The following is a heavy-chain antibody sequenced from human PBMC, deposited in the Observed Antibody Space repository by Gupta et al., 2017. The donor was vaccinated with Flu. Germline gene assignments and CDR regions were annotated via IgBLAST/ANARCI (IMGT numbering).Heavy chain of an antibody. J-gene: IGHJ4*02. CDR1: GFTFSSYG. Sequence: QVQLVESGGGVVQPERSLRLSCAASGFTFSSYGMHWVRQAPGKGLEWVAVISYDGSNKYYADSVKGRFTISRDNSKNTLYLQMNSLRAEDTAVYYCAKDFSRSSIAAQGYWGQGTLVTVSS. CDR3: AKDFSRSSIAAQGY. V-gene: IGHV3-30*18. D-gene: IGHD6-6*01. CDR2: ISYDGSNK.